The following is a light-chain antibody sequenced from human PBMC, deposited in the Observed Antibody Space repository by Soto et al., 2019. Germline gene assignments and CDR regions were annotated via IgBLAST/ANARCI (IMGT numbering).Light chain of an antibody. V-gene: IGKV1-5*03. CDR3: EQYNSYSQFT. Sequence: DIQMTQSPSTLSASVGDRVTITCRASQSIKNWLACYQQKPGEAPKLLIYKASTLESGVPSRVSGSGSGTEFTLTISCLQPDDVATYHCEQYNSYSQFTFGPGTKVDIK. J-gene: IGKJ3*01. CDR1: QSIKNW. CDR2: KAS.